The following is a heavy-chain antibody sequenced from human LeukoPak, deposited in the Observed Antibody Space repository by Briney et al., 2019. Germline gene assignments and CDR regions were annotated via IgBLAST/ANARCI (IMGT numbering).Heavy chain of an antibody. J-gene: IGHJ4*02. CDR2: THVTENT. Sequence: SETLSLTCNVSGASISDYYWTWIRQPAGRGLEWIGRTHVTENTKYNPSLRGRVTMSVDTSKKQVSLKLSSVTATDTAIYYRARGKLGTMNTLDCWGQGSLVTVSS. CDR1: GASISDYY. V-gene: IGHV4-4*07. CDR3: ARGKLGTMNTLDC. D-gene: IGHD1/OR15-1a*01.